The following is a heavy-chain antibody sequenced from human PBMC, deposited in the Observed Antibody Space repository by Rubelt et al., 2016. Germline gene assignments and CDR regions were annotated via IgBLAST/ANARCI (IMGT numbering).Heavy chain of an antibody. CDR2: VKHGEGT. V-gene: IGHV4-34*01. Sequence: QVQLQQWGAGLLKPSETLSLTCAVYGGSLSDYYWNWIRQSPGKGLEWIGDVKHGEGTNYNPSLKSRVTISVDASKKQFSRELCSVTAADTAVYYCARLISETYYLSTFDVWGQGTMVTVSS. D-gene: IGHD1-26*01. CDR1: GGSLSDYY. CDR3: ARLISETYYLSTFDV. J-gene: IGHJ3*01.